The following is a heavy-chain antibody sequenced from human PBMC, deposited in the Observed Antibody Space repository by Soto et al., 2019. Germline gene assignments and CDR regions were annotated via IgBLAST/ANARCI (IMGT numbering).Heavy chain of an antibody. Sequence: GGSLRLSCAASGFIFSSYAMNWVRQPPGKGLEWVSAISGSGGSTYYADSVKGRFTISRDNSKNTLYLQMNSLRAEDTAVYYFAKARVQYYDFWSGYPVDYWGQGTLVTGSS. CDR3: AKARVQYYDFWSGYPVDY. CDR1: GFIFSSYA. V-gene: IGHV3-23*01. J-gene: IGHJ4*02. D-gene: IGHD3-3*01. CDR2: ISGSGGST.